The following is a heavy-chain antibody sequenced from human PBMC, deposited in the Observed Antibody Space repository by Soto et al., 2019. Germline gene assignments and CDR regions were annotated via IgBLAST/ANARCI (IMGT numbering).Heavy chain of an antibody. CDR3: ARHRGIKYYFDY. D-gene: IGHD3-10*01. Sequence: LETLSLTCSVAGGSISGYYWSWMRQPPGKGLEWIGYIYYSGSTNYNPSLKSRVTISVDTSKNQFSLKLSSVTAADTAVYYCARHRGIKYYFDYWGQGTLVTVSS. V-gene: IGHV4-59*08. CDR2: IYYSGST. J-gene: IGHJ4*02. CDR1: GGSISGYY.